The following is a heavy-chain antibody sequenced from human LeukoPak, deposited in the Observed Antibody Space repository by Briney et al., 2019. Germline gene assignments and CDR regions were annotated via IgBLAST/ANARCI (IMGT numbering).Heavy chain of an antibody. V-gene: IGHV3-30*02. Sequence: PGGSPRLSCAASGFTFSSYGMHWVRQAPGKGLEWVAFIRYDGNNKYYADSVKGRFTVSRDNSKNTLYLQMNSLRAEDTAVYYCAKGGGWYKHYFDYWGQGTLVTVSS. CDR1: GFTFSSYG. CDR2: IRYDGNNK. D-gene: IGHD6-19*01. CDR3: AKGGGWYKHYFDY. J-gene: IGHJ4*02.